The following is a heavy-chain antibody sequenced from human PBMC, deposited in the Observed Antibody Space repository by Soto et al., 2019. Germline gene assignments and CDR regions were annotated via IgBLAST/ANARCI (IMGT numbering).Heavy chain of an antibody. D-gene: IGHD2-15*01. V-gene: IGHV1-58*02. CDR2: IVVASGQT. Sequence: SVKVSCKASGSGFISSGIQWVRQAHGQRLEWIGWIVVASGQTNYAQNFRGRVAITRDTSTATAYIELTGLTSEDTAVYFCSADRPDIGVGWWVWGQGATVTVSS. CDR1: GSGFISSG. CDR3: SADRPDIGVGWWV. J-gene: IGHJ6*02.